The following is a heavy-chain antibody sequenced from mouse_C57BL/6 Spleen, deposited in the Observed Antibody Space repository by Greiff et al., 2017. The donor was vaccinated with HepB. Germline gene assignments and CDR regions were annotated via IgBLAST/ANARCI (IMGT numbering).Heavy chain of an antibody. J-gene: IGHJ2*01. CDR1: GYAFSSSW. V-gene: IGHV1-82*01. D-gene: IGHD2-3*01. CDR3: ASSYDGYFLDY. CDR2: IYPGDGDT. Sequence: VKLQQSGPELVKPGASVKISCKASGYAFSSSWMNWVKQRPGKGLEWIGRIYPGDGDTNYNGKFKGKATLTADKSSSTAYMQLSSLTSEDSAVYFCASSYDGYFLDYWGQGTTLTVSS.